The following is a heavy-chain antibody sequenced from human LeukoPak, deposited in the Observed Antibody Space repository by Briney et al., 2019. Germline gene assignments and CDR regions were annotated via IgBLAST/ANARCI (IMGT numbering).Heavy chain of an antibody. CDR3: SLGYCSSTSCYSDDAFDI. J-gene: IGHJ3*02. D-gene: IGHD2-2*01. Sequence: ASVKVSCKASGYTFTGYYMHWVRQAPGQGLEWMGWINPNSGGTNYAQKFQGRVTMHRDTSISTAYMELSRLRSDDTAVYYCSLGYCSSTSCYSDDAFDIWGQGTMVTVSS. CDR2: INPNSGGT. V-gene: IGHV1-2*02. CDR1: GYTFTGYY.